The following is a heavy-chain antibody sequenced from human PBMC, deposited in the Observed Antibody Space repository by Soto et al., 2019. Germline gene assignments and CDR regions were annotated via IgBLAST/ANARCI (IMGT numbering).Heavy chain of an antibody. V-gene: IGHV4-39*01. D-gene: IGHD2-15*01. CDR3: ARQYEWWTYAFDI. CDR1: GGSISSSSYY. Sequence: QLQLQESGPGLVKPSETLSLTCTVSGGSISSSSYYWGWIRQPPGKGLEWIGSIYYSGSTYYNPSLKSRVTISVDTSKNQFSLKLSSVTAADTAVYYCARQYEWWTYAFDIWGQGTMVTVSS. CDR2: IYYSGST. J-gene: IGHJ3*02.